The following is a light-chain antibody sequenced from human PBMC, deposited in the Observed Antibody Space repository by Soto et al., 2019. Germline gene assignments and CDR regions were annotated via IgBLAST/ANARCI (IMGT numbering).Light chain of an antibody. CDR1: SSNMGAGYD. V-gene: IGLV1-40*01. Sequence: QSVLTQPPSLSGAPGQRVSISCTGSSSNMGAGYDVHWYQHLPGTAPKLLIYANNNRPSGVPDRFSGSKSGTSASLAITGLQAEDEADYYCQSYDSSRSTIYVFGTGTKVTVL. J-gene: IGLJ1*01. CDR3: QSYDSSRSTIYV. CDR2: ANN.